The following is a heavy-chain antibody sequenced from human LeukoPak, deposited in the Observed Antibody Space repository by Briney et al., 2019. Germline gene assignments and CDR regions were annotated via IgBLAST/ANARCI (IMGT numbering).Heavy chain of an antibody. CDR2: IYHSGST. V-gene: IGHV4-30-2*01. J-gene: IGHJ5*02. Sequence: SQTLSLTCAVSGGSISSGGYSWSWIRQPPGKGLEWIGYIYHSGSTYYNPSLKSRVTISVDRSKNQFSLKLSSVTAADTAVYYCARDRSGFDPWGQGTLVTVSS. CDR3: ARDRSGFDP. CDR1: GGSISSGGYS.